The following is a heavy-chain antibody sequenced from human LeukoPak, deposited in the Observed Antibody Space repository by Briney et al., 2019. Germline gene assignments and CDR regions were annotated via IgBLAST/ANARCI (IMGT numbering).Heavy chain of an antibody. CDR3: ARGGVPAAAFDP. CDR1: GVSISSYY. Sequence: SETLSLTCTVSGVSISSYYWSWLRQPPGKGLEWIGYIYYSGSTNYNPSLKSRVTISVDTSKNQFSLKLSSVTAADTAVYYCARGGVPAAAFDPWGQGTLVTVSS. CDR2: IYYSGST. D-gene: IGHD2-2*01. J-gene: IGHJ5*02. V-gene: IGHV4-59*01.